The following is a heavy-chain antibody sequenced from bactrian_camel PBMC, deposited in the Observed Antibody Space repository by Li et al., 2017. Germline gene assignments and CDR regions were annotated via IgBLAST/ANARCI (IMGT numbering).Heavy chain of an antibody. D-gene: IGHD6*01. V-gene: IGHV3S1*01. J-gene: IGHJ4*01. CDR1: GFTHSSRC. CDR2: IHRLSGST. Sequence: QVQLVESGGGSVGAGGSLRLSCAAPGFTHSSRCMGWFREAPGKTREGVATIHRLSGSTDYAKSVKGRFTISQDNAKNTMYLQMNNLRSEDTALYYCTTNRYGACRQWGQGTQVTVS. CDR3: TTNRYGACRQ.